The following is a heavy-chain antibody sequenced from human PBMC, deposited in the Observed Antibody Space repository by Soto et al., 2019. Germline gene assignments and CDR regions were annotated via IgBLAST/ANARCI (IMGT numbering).Heavy chain of an antibody. V-gene: IGHV1-69*02. CDR1: GGTFSSYT. J-gene: IGHJ2*01. Sequence: QVQLVQSGAEVKKPGSSVKVSCKASGGTFSSYTISWVRQAPGQGLEWMGRIIPILGIANYAQKFQGRVTITADKSTSTAYMELSSLRSEDTAVYYCARVPNVRLPGYFDLWGRGTLVTVSS. D-gene: IGHD2-8*01. CDR2: IIPILGIA. CDR3: ARVPNVRLPGYFDL.